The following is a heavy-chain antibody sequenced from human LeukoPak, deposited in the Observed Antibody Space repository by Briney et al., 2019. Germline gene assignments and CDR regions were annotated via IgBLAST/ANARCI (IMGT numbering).Heavy chain of an antibody. Sequence: GGSLRLSCAASGFAFSNYAMAWVRQAPGKGLEWVSVIYSGGSTYYADSVKGRFTISRDNSKNTLDLQMNSLRAEDTAVYYCASRRGNSYGYDYWGQGTLVTVSS. CDR3: ASRRGNSYGYDY. CDR1: GFAFSNYA. J-gene: IGHJ4*02. V-gene: IGHV3-53*01. CDR2: IYSGGST. D-gene: IGHD5-18*01.